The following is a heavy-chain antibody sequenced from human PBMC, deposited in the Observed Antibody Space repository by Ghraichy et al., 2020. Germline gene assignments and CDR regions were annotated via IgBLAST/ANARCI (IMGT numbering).Heavy chain of an antibody. Sequence: SVKVSCKASGATLSSHAISWVRQAPGQGLEWMGGIIPIFGTTNYAQKFQGRVTMTADVSTTTAYMELSSLTSEDTAVYYCAVVSFGVIRGRPGYFYYYGMDVWAQGTSVTVSS. CDR1: GATLSSHA. V-gene: IGHV1-69*13. CDR2: IIPIFGTT. J-gene: IGHJ6*02. D-gene: IGHD3-3*01. CDR3: AVVSFGVIRGRPGYFYYYGMDV.